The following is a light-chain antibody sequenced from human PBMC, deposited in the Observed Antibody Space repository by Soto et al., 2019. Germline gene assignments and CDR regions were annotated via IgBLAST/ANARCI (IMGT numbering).Light chain of an antibody. CDR3: QQYFSAPIWM. CDR1: QSVLYRSNNKNY. Sequence: DIVLTQSPDSLAVSLGERATINCKSSQSVLYRSNNKNYLAWYQQRPGQSPKLLIYWASTRESGVPDRFSGSGSGTDFTLTISSLQAEDVAVYYCQQYFSAPIWMFGQGTRVEIK. CDR2: WAS. J-gene: IGKJ1*01. V-gene: IGKV4-1*01.